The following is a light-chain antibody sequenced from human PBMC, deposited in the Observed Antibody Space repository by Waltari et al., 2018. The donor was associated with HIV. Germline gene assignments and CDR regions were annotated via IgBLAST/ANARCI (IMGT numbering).Light chain of an antibody. CDR2: GVN. V-gene: IGLV2-14*01. J-gene: IGLJ2*01. Sequence: SALTQPASVSGSPGPSVTISCTGTSSDFALHTFLSWYQPHPGRAPQLIIFGVNYRPSGISSLFSASKSGDTASLTISGLQSGDEADYYCTTYTATDSLLIGSGTKLTVL. CDR3: TTYTATDSLL. CDR1: SSDFALHTF.